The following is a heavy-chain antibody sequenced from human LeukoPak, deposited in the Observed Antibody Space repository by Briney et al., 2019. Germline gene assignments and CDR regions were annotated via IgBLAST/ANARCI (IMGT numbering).Heavy chain of an antibody. CDR2: TFHSGSA. CDR3: AREARGTYTIDY. J-gene: IGHJ4*02. D-gene: IGHD1-26*01. V-gene: IGHV4-39*01. CDR1: GGSISSNSYY. Sequence: SETLSLTCTVSGGSISSNSYYWGWIRQPPGKGLEWIGSTFHSGSACYNPSLKSRVTISVDTSKNQFSLRLSSVTAEDTAVYFCAREARGTYTIDYWGQGTLVTVSS.